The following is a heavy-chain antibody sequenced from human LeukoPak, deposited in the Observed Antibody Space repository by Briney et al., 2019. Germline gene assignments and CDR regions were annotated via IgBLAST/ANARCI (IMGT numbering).Heavy chain of an antibody. CDR1: VGSISSYY. Sequence: PSETLSLTCDVSVGSISSYYWGWVRQPAGKGLEWLGRIYTTGTTHFNPALRSRLTMSVDTSKNQFSLKLTSVTAADTAVYLCARQGYTASYYFLDFWSQGTLVTVSS. CDR3: ARQGYTASYYFLDF. D-gene: IGHD1-26*01. J-gene: IGHJ4*02. V-gene: IGHV4-4*07. CDR2: IYTTGTT.